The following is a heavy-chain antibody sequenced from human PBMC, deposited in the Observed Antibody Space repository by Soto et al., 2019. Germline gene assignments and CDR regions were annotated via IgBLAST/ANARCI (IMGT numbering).Heavy chain of an antibody. J-gene: IGHJ5*02. Sequence: GASVKVSFKASCYTFPSYGISWVRQAPGQGLEWMGWISAYNGNTNYAQKLQGRVTMTTDTSTSTAYMELRSLRSDDTAVYYCARDLYSRYNWFDPWGQGTLVTVSS. CDR2: ISAYNGNT. V-gene: IGHV1-18*01. D-gene: IGHD6-13*01. CDR3: ARDLYSRYNWFDP. CDR1: CYTFPSYG.